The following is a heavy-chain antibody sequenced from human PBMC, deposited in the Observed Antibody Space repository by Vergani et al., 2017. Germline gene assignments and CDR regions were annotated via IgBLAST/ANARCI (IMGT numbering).Heavy chain of an antibody. D-gene: IGHD1-26*01. V-gene: IGHV4-30-2*01. CDR2: IFPSGNS. J-gene: IGHJ4*02. CDR3: ARXPHSGSSRLSKIDY. CDR1: GDSITNGGFS. Sequence: QLQLQESGSGLVKPSQTLSLTCAVSGDSITNGGFSWNWIRQPPGKGPEWIGYIFPSGNSDYNPSLKNRVSISLDKSKNQFSLKLSSVTAADTAVYYCARXPHSGSSRLSKIDYWGQGTLVTVSS.